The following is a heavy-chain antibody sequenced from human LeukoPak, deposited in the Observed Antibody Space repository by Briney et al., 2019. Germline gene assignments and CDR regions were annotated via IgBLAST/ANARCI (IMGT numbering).Heavy chain of an antibody. D-gene: IGHD2-21*02. CDR3: VKAGDIVVVTTILVYFQH. V-gene: IGHV3-64D*09. J-gene: IGHJ1*01. CDR1: GITVSSNY. Sequence: GGSLRLSCAASGITVSSNYMSWVRQAPGKGLEYVSAISSNGGSTYYADSVKGRFTISRDNSKNTLYLEVSSLRAEDTAVYYCVKAGDIVVVTTILVYFQHWGQGTLVTVSS. CDR2: ISSNGGST.